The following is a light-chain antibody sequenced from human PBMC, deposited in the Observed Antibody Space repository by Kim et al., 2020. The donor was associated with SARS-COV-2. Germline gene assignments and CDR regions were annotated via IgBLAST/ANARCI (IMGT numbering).Light chain of an antibody. CDR3: QVWDSSSDHRV. CDR1: NIGSKS. V-gene: IGLV3-21*04. J-gene: IGLJ3*02. Sequence: SYELTQPPSVSVAPGKTARITCGGNNIGSKSVHWYQQKSGQAPVLVIYYDSDRPSGNPERFSGSNSGNTATLTISRVEAGDEADYYCQVWDSSSDHRVFGGGTKLTVL. CDR2: YDS.